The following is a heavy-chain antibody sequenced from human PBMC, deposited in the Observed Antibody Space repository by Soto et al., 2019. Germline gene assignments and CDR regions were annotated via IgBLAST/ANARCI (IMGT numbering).Heavy chain of an antibody. D-gene: IGHD2-15*01. CDR1: GGSISSGGYS. J-gene: IGHJ2*01. V-gene: IGHV4-30-2*01. CDR2: IFHSGST. Sequence: QLQLQESGSGLVKPSQTLSLTCAVSGGSISSGGYSWSWLRQPPGKGLEWIGYIFHSGSTYYNPSPKRRVPIAVDGPKNHFPLERGSGTAADPAVYSCPREGGRGTPDCSSNVWGRATLVTVSS. CDR3: PREGGRGTPDCSSNV.